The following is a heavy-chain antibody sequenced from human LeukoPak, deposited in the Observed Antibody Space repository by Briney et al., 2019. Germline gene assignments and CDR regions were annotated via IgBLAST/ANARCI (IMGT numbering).Heavy chain of an antibody. J-gene: IGHJ4*02. CDR1: GDSISSYY. D-gene: IGHD2-15*01. V-gene: IGHV4-59*06. CDR3: ARVVAATPFFDY. CDR2: IYYSGST. Sequence: SETLSLTCTVSGDSISSYYWSWIRQPPGKGLEWIGYIYYSGSTYYNPSLKSRVTISVDTSKNQFSLKLSSVTAADTAVYYCARVVAATPFFDYWGQGTLVTVSS.